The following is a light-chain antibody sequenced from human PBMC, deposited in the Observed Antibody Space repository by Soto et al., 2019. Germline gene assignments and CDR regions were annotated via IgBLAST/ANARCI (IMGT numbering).Light chain of an antibody. CDR3: QQYNSYSPT. J-gene: IGKJ1*01. Sequence: EIVLAQSPGTLSLSPGERATLSCRASQSVTNSFLAWYQQKPGQAPRLLIYGASRRATGIPDRFSGSGSGTDFTLTISSLHPDDFATYYCQQYNSYSPTFGQGTKVDIK. CDR2: GAS. CDR1: QSVTNSF. V-gene: IGKV3-20*01.